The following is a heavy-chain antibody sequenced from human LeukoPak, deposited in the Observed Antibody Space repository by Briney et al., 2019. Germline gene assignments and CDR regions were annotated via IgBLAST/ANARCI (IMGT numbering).Heavy chain of an antibody. D-gene: IGHD5-18*01. V-gene: IGHV4-34*01. J-gene: IGHJ4*02. CDR2: INHSGST. Sequence: SSETLSLTCAVYGGSFSGYYWSWIRQPPGKGLEWIGEINHSGSTNYNPSLKSRVTISVDTSKNQFSLKLSSVTAADTAVYYCARRRIQLWSRFDYWGQGTLVTVSS. CDR1: GGSFSGYY. CDR3: ARRRIQLWSRFDY.